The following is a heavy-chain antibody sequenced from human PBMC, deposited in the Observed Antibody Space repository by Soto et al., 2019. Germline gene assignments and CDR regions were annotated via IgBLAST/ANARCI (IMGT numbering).Heavy chain of an antibody. J-gene: IGHJ4*02. CDR2: IYYSGST. D-gene: IGHD6-13*01. V-gene: IGHV4-39*01. Sequence: SETLSLTCTVSGGSISSSSYYWGWIRQPPGKGLEWIGSIYYSGSTYYSPSLKSRVTISVDTSKNQFSLKLSSVTAADTAVYYCVRHNRAAAFKLFDYWGQGTLVTVFS. CDR1: GGSISSSSYY. CDR3: VRHNRAAAFKLFDY.